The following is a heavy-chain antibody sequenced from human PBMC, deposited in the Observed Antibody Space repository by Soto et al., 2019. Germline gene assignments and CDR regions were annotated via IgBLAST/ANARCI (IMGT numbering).Heavy chain of an antibody. CDR3: ARKRRIVTIVRGVIIDHPEIDY. V-gene: IGHV4-34*01. CDR2: INHSGST. J-gene: IGHJ4*02. D-gene: IGHD3-10*01. Sequence: SETLSLTCTVYGGSFSGYYWSWIRQPPGKGLEWIGEINHSGSTNYNPSLKCRVTISVDTSKNQFSLKLSSVTAADTAVYYCARKRRIVTIVRGVIIDHPEIDYWGQGTLVTVSS. CDR1: GGSFSGYY.